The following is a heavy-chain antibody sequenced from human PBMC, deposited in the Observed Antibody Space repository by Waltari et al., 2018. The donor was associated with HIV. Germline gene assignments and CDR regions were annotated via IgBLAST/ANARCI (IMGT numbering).Heavy chain of an antibody. CDR1: GFPFSNFA. CDR2: FWSDGVEM. Sequence: QVQLVESGGGVVQPGTALTLSCAVSGFPFSNFAIYWVRQSPGKGVGWLEVFWSDGVEMSYADSVKGRFTISKDSSQKTLYLHLTSLRAEDTALYYCARGYSSSRWIPLYHWGRGTLVTVSS. D-gene: IGHD6-6*01. CDR3: ARGYSSSRWIPLYH. V-gene: IGHV3-33*01. J-gene: IGHJ4*02.